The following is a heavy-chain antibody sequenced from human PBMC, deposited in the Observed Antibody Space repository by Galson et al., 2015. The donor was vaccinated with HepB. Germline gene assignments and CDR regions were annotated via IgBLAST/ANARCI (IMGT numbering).Heavy chain of an antibody. CDR1: GDSVNSSKYY. CDR2: VYHSGST. J-gene: IGHJ6*02. CDR3: ARGYSSGLFYHYGMDV. Sequence: LSLTCTASGDSVNSSKYYWSWIRQPPGNGLEWMGCVYHSGSTNYNPSLKSRLTISVDTPKIRFSLRLKSVTAADTAVYFCARGYSSGLFYHYGMDVWGQGTTVTVSS. V-gene: IGHV4-61*01. D-gene: IGHD5-18*01.